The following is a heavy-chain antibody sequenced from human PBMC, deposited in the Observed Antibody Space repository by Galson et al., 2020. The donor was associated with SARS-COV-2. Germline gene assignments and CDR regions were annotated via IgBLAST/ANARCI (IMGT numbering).Heavy chain of an antibody. V-gene: IGHV1-69*13. CDR1: GGTFSTYV. D-gene: IGHD3-10*01. J-gene: IGHJ6*02. CDR2: IVPMFRAP. Sequence: SVKVSCKASGGTFSTYVISWVRRAPGQGLEWMGGIVPMFRAPNYAQKFLGRVTITADESTSTVFMEMSRLRSEDTAVYYCARERAVFGQYYYGLDVWCQGTMVTVSS. CDR3: ARERAVFGQYYYGLDV.